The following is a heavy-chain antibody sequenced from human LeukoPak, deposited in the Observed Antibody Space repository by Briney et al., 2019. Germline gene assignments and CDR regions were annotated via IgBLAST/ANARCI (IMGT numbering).Heavy chain of an antibody. CDR1: GVSFSAGGVG. J-gene: IGHJ4*02. D-gene: IGHD5-18*01. V-gene: IGHV2-5*01. CDR3: AHRGRGYSYAYDY. CDR2: LYWYVDN. Sequence: GPSLVNPTPTLRLTCTFFGVSFSAGGVGVGWIRQPPVKALEWLALLYWYVDNRYSQSLQSTMTTTKDTSKNQVVFTMTNMDPVDTATYFCAHRGRGYSYAYDYWGQGTLVTDSS.